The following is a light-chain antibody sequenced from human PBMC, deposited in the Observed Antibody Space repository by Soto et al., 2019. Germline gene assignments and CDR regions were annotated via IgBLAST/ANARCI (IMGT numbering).Light chain of an antibody. Sequence: QLVLTQSPSASASLGASVKLTCTLSSGHSSYAIAWHQQQSEKGPRYLMKLNSDGSHSKGDGIPDRFSGSSSGAERYLTISSLQSEDEADYYCQTWATGIRVFGGGTKVTVL. CDR2: LNSDGSH. CDR3: QTWATGIRV. J-gene: IGLJ3*02. V-gene: IGLV4-69*01. CDR1: SGHSSYA.